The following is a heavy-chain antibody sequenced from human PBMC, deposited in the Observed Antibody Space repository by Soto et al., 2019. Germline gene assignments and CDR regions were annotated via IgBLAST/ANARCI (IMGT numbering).Heavy chain of an antibody. Sequence: QVQLVQSGAEVKKPGSSVKVSCKASGGTFSSYAISWVRQAPGQGLEWMGWIIPIFGTANYAQKFQGRVTITADESTSTAYMELSSLRSEDTAVYYCARDKQMATINYYYGMDVWGQGTTVTVSS. CDR2: IIPIFGTA. CDR3: ARDKQMATINYYYGMDV. V-gene: IGHV1-69*01. J-gene: IGHJ6*02. D-gene: IGHD5-12*01. CDR1: GGTFSSYA.